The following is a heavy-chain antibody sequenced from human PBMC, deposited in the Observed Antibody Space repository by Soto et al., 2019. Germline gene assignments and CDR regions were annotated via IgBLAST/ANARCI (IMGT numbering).Heavy chain of an antibody. D-gene: IGHD3-22*01. V-gene: IGHV3-21*01. J-gene: IGHJ3*02. CDR2: ISSSSSYI. CDR1: GFTFSSYS. Sequence: EVQLVESGGGLVKPGGSLRLSCAASGFTFSSYSMNWVRQAPGKGLEWVSSISSSSSYIYYADSVKGRFTISRDNAKNSLYLQMNSLRAEDTAVYYCARDNPQYYYDSSGYSSGPNVFDIWGQGTMVTVSS. CDR3: ARDNPQYYYDSSGYSSGPNVFDI.